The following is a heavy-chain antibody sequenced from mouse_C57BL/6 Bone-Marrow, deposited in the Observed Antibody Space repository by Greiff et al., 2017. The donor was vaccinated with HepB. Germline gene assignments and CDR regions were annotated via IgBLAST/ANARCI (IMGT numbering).Heavy chain of an antibody. CDR1: GYTFTSYG. J-gene: IGHJ4*01. CDR3: ARRIYYGSSYYYAMDY. CDR2: IYPRSGNT. V-gene: IGHV1-81*01. D-gene: IGHD1-1*01. Sequence: QVHVKQSGAELARPGASVKLSCKASGYTFTSYGISWVKQRTGQGLEWIGEIYPRSGNTYYNEKFKGKATLTADKSSSTAYMELRSLTSEDSAVYFCARRIYYGSSYYYAMDYWGQGTSVTVSS.